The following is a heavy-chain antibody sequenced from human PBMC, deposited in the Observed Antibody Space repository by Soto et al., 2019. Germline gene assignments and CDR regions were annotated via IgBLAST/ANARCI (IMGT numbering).Heavy chain of an antibody. Sequence: GESLKISCKGSGYSFTSYWIGWVRQMPGKGLEWMGIIYPGDSDTRYSPSFQGQVTISADKSISTAYLQWSSLKASDTAMYYCARHPYYYGSGSYYNVSYFDYCGQGPLVTVYS. CDR2: IYPGDSDT. V-gene: IGHV5-51*01. D-gene: IGHD3-10*01. CDR3: ARHPYYYGSGSYYNVSYFDY. J-gene: IGHJ4*02. CDR1: GYSFTSYW.